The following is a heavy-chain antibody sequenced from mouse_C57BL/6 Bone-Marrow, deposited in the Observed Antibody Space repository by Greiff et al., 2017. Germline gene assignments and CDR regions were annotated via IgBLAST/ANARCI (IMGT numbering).Heavy chain of an antibody. CDR1: GYTFTSYW. Sequence: QVQLQQPGAELVKPGASVKMSCKASGYTFTSYWITWVKQRPGQGLEWIGDIYRGSGSTNYNEKFKSKATLTVDTSSSTAYMQLSSLTSEDSAVYYCARVSFYYGFTWFAYWGQGTLVTVSA. D-gene: IGHD2-2*01. CDR2: IYRGSGST. J-gene: IGHJ3*01. V-gene: IGHV1-55*01. CDR3: ARVSFYYGFTWFAY.